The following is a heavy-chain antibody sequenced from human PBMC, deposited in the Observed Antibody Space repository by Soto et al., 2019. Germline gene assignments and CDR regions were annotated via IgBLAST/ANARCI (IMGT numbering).Heavy chain of an antibody. V-gene: IGHV1-18*01. D-gene: IGHD2-21*02. CDR2: ISGYDGRT. CDR3: AREGDVPYYYYGMDV. CDR1: GYTFTSYG. J-gene: IGHJ6*02. Sequence: QVHLVQSGAEVKKPGASVKVSYKTSGYTFTSYGISWVRQAPGQGLEWLGWISGYDGRTNLAQKVQDRVTMTTDTSTSTVYMELRSLRSDDTAVYYCAREGDVPYYYYGMDVWGQGTTVTVSS.